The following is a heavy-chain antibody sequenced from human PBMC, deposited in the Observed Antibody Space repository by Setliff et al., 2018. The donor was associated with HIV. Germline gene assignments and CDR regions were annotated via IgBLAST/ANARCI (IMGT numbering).Heavy chain of an antibody. CDR3: ARAPITIFGVIIIPVYFDY. V-gene: IGHV4-59*08. J-gene: IGHJ4*02. Sequence: SETLSLTCTVSGGSISGYYWSWIRQPPGKGLEWMGYMYYSGSTNYNPSLKSRVTISGDTSKNQFSLKLTSVTAADTAVYYCARAPITIFGVIIIPVYFDYWGQGTLVTVSS. D-gene: IGHD3-3*01. CDR1: GGSISGYY. CDR2: MYYSGST.